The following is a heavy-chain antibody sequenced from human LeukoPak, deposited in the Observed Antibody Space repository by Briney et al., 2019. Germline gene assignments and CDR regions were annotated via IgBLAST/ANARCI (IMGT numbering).Heavy chain of an antibody. CDR2: INTNTGNP. J-gene: IGHJ4*02. D-gene: IGHD4-17*01. V-gene: IGHV7-4-1*02. CDR3: ARVWDYRDYEDYFDY. Sequence: ASVKVSCKASGYTFTTFAMNWVRQAPGQGLEWMGWINTNTGNPTYAQGFTGRFVFSLDISVSTAYLQISSLKAEDTAVYYCARVWDYRDYEDYFDYWGQGTLVTVSS. CDR1: GYTFTTFA.